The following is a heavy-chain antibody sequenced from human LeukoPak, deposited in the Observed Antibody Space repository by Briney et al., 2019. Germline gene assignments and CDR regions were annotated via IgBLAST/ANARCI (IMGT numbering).Heavy chain of an antibody. Sequence: PSETLSLTCAVYGGSFSDYYWSWIRQPPGKGLEWIGEINHSGTTNYKPSLKSRVTISVDTSKNHFSLKLTSVTAADTAVYYCASAATSGTYNLDSWGQGTLVTVSS. V-gene: IGHV4-34*01. CDR3: ASAATSGTYNLDS. CDR2: INHSGTT. J-gene: IGHJ4*02. D-gene: IGHD1-26*01. CDR1: GGSFSDYY.